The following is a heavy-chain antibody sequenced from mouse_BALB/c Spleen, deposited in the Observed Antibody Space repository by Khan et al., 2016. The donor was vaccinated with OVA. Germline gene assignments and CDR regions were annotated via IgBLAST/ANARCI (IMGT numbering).Heavy chain of an antibody. J-gene: IGHJ2*01. V-gene: IGHV1-7*01. CDR3: TRDRIDY. CDR1: GYTFTTYW. CDR2: INPTSGYT. Sequence: VQLQQSGAELAKPGASVKMSCKASGYTFTTYWMHWVKQRPGQGLEWIGYINPTSGYTDYIAQFKERATLSADKSSSTAYMQLRSLTSGDSAVDYCTRDRIDYWGQGTTLTVSS.